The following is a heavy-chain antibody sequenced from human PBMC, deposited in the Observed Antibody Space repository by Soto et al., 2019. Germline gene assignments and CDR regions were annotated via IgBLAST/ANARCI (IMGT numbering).Heavy chain of an antibody. Sequence: GGSLRLSCAASGFTFSSYAMHWVRQAPGQGLEWVAVISYDGSNKYYADSVKGRFTISRDNSKNTLYLQMNSLRAEDTAVYYCARGSTTTYYYYGMDVWGQGTTVTVSS. D-gene: IGHD1-26*01. J-gene: IGHJ6*02. V-gene: IGHV3-30-3*01. CDR2: ISYDGSNK. CDR3: ARGSTTTYYYYGMDV. CDR1: GFTFSSYA.